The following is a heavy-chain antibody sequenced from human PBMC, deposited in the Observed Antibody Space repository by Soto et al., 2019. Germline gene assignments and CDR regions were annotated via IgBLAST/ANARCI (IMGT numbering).Heavy chain of an antibody. D-gene: IGHD1-1*01. CDR2: IIPVFGTA. J-gene: IGHJ1*01. Sequence: SVKVSCKASGGTFSSYAISWVRQAPGQGLECMGGIIPVFGTANYAQKFQGRVTINADESTSTVYMELSSLRSEDTAVYYCARGWNDFPHWGQGTLVTVSS. V-gene: IGHV1-69*13. CDR1: GGTFSSYA. CDR3: ARGWNDFPH.